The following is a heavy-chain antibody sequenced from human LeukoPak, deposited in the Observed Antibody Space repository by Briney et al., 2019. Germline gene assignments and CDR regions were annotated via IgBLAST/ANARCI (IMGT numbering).Heavy chain of an antibody. V-gene: IGHV4-59*08. J-gene: IGHJ5*02. Sequence: SETLSLTCTVSGGSISSYYWSWIRRPPGKGLEWIAYLYNSGLTNYNPSLKSRVTISIDTSKNQFSLKLSSVTAADTAVYYCARLHYGDPTSWFDPWGQGTLVTVSS. CDR3: ARLHYGDPTSWFDP. CDR1: GGSISSYY. D-gene: IGHD3-16*01. CDR2: LYNSGLT.